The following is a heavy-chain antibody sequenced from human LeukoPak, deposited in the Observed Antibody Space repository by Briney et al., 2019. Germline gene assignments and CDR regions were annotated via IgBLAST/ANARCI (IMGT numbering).Heavy chain of an antibody. CDR2: IYYSGST. J-gene: IGHJ4*02. CDR3: ARDAPPDY. V-gene: IGHV4-61*01. Sequence: PSETLSLTCTVSGGSISSSSYYWGWIRQPPGKGLEWIGYIYYSGSTNYNPSLKSRVTISVDTSKNQFSLKLSSVTAADTAVYYCARDAPPDYWGQGTLVTVSS. CDR1: GGSISSSSYY.